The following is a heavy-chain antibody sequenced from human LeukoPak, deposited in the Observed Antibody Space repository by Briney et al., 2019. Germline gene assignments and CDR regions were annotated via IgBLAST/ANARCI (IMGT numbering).Heavy chain of an antibody. J-gene: IGHJ4*02. CDR2: ISYDGSNK. Sequence: PGRSLRLSCAGSGFTFSSYAMHWVGQGPGKGLEWVAVISYDGSNKYYGDCVKGRFSSSGDNSESALYLQMNSLRAEDTAVYYCARDHCMYCSGGSCYSEYCEFHNWGQGTLVTVSS. CDR3: ARDHCMYCSGGSCYSEYCEFHN. CDR1: GFTFSSYA. V-gene: IGHV3-30*04. D-gene: IGHD2-15*01.